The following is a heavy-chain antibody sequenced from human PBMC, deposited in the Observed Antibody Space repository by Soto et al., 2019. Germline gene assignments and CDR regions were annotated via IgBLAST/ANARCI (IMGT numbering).Heavy chain of an antibody. J-gene: IGHJ3*02. CDR1: GGSISSSSYY. V-gene: IGHV4-39*01. CDR3: ARRGSGVMVYAIREHAFDI. D-gene: IGHD2-8*01. CDR2: IYYSGST. Sequence: PSETLSLTCTVSGGSISSSSYYWGWIRQPPGKGLEWIGSIYYSGSTYYNPSLKSRVTISVDTSKNQFSLKLSSVTAADTAVYYCARRGSGVMVYAIREHAFDIWGQGTMVTVSS.